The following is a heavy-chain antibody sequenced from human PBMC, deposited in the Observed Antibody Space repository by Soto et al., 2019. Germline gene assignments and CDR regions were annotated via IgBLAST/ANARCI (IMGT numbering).Heavy chain of an antibody. CDR1: GYSFTTYW. CDR3: ARHKTSNYYYYGMDV. D-gene: IGHD2-2*01. CDR2: IFPGDSDT. V-gene: IGHV5-51*01. J-gene: IGHJ6*02. Sequence: GESLKISCKASGYSFTTYWIAWVRQMPGKGLEWMGIIFPGDSDTRYSPSFQGQVTISADKSISTAYLQWTSLKASDTAMYYCARHKTSNYYYYGMDVWGQGTTVTVPS.